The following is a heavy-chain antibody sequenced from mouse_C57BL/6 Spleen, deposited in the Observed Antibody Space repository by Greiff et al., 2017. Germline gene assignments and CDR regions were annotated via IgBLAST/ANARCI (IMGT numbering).Heavy chain of an antibody. Sequence: QVQLKQPGAELVRPGTSVTLSCKASGYTFTSYWLHWVKQRPGQGLEWIGVIDPSHCYTNYNQKFKVKATMTADTSSSTAYMQLSSLTSEDSAVYYCERCGVGITTVDGFAYWGQGTLVTVSA. V-gene: IGHV1-59*01. D-gene: IGHD1-1*01. CDR1: GYTFTSYW. CDR3: ERCGVGITTVDGFAY. CDR2: IDPSHCYT. J-gene: IGHJ3*01.